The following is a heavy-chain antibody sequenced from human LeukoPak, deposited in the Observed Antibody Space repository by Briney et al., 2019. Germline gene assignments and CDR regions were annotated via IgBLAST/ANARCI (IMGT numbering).Heavy chain of an antibody. V-gene: IGHV1-18*01. J-gene: IGHJ6*03. Sequence: ASVKVSCKASGYTFTSYGISWLRQAPGQGLEWMGWISAYNGNTNYAQKLQGRVTMTTDTSTSTAYMELRSLRSDDTAVCYCARDLYCSSTSCYTSYYYYYMDVWGKGTTVTVSS. CDR1: GYTFTSYG. CDR2: ISAYNGNT. CDR3: ARDLYCSSTSCYTSYYYYYMDV. D-gene: IGHD2-2*02.